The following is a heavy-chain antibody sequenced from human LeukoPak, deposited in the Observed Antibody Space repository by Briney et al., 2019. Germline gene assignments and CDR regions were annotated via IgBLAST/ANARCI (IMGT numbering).Heavy chain of an antibody. CDR3: AKEPTSYTSGWYFHH. CDR1: GFTFTKFG. CDR2: ISYDAFNE. D-gene: IGHD6-25*01. J-gene: IGHJ1*01. V-gene: IGHV3-30*18. Sequence: GRSLRLSCAASGFTFTKFGMHWVRQSPGKGLEWVAAISYDAFNEDYGRSVKGRFTISRDNSKNTLDLQMFSLRDEDTAVYYCAKEPTSYTSGWYFHHWGQGTLVTVSS.